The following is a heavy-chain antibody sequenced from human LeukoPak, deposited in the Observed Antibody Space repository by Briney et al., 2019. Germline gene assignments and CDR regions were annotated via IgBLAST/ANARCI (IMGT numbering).Heavy chain of an antibody. J-gene: IGHJ5*02. CDR2: INPNSGGT. CDR3: AREDLLRYFDWFWFDP. CDR1: GYTFTGYY. D-gene: IGHD3-9*01. V-gene: IGHV1-2*02. Sequence: ASVKVSCKASGYTFTGYYMHWVRQAPGQGLKWMGWINPNSGGTNYAQRFQGRVTMTRDTSISTAYMELSRLRSDDTAEYYCAREDLLRYFDWFWFDPWGQGTLVTVSS.